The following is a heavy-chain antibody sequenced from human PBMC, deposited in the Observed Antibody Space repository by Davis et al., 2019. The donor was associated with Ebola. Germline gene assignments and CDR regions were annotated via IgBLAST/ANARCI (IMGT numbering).Heavy chain of an antibody. Sequence: GGSLRLSCAASGFTFSTYTMHWDRKDPGKGLEWVSDISSSSSTMYYADSVKGPFTISRYNAKNSLYLQMNSLRDEDTAVYYCARGRYSSGFYFDYWGQGTLVTVSS. CDR1: GFTFSTYT. CDR2: ISSSSSTM. J-gene: IGHJ4*02. CDR3: ARGRYSSGFYFDY. V-gene: IGHV3-48*02. D-gene: IGHD6-19*01.